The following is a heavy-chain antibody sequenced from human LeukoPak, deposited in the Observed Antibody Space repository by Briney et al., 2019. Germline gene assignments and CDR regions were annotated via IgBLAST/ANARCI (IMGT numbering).Heavy chain of an antibody. Sequence: GGSLRLSCAASGFTLSSYWMSWVRQAPGKGLEWVANIKQDGSEKYYVDSVKGRFTISRDNSKNTLYLQMNSLRAEDTAVYYCAREPGGYSYGYLEDYWGQGTLVTVSS. CDR3: AREPGGYSYGYLEDY. J-gene: IGHJ4*02. V-gene: IGHV3-7*01. CDR1: GFTLSSYW. D-gene: IGHD5-18*01. CDR2: IKQDGSEK.